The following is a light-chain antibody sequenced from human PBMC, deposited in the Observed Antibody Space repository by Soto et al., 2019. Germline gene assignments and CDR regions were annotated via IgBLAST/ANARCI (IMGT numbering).Light chain of an antibody. J-gene: IGLJ1*01. Sequence: SYELTQPPSVSVAPGKTARITCGGNNIGSKSVHWYQQKPGQAPVLVIYYDSDRPSGIPERFSGSNSGNTATLTISRVEAGDEADYYCQVWDSSSDHSEGVFGTGTKVTVL. CDR3: QVWDSSSDHSEGV. CDR2: YDS. V-gene: IGLV3-21*04. CDR1: NIGSKS.